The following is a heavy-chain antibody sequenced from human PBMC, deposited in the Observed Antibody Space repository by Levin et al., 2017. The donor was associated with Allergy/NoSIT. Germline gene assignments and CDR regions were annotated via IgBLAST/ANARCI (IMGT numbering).Heavy chain of an antibody. D-gene: IGHD2-15*01. J-gene: IGHJ4*02. CDR1: GFTFSSYA. Sequence: GGSLRLSCAASGFTFSSYAMSWVRQAPGKGLEWVSAISGSGGSTYYADSVKGRFTISRDNSKNTLYLQMNSLRAEDTAVYYCAKDPSIVVVVAADYWGQGTLVTVSS. CDR3: AKDPSIVVVVAADY. V-gene: IGHV3-23*01. CDR2: ISGSGGST.